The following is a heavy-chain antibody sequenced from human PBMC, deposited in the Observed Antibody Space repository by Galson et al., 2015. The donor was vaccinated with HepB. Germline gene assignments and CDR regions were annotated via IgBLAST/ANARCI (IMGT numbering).Heavy chain of an antibody. D-gene: IGHD3-22*01. CDR2: ISWNSGRI. CDR3: AKDRFYDSSGYYHGSFDY. V-gene: IGHV3-9*01. J-gene: IGHJ4*02. Sequence: SLRLSCAVSGFTFDNYAMHWVRQAPGKGLEWVSGISWNSGRIGYADSVKGRFTISRDNAKNSLYLQMNSLRAEDTALYYCAKDRFYDSSGYYHGSFDYWGQGTLVTVSS. CDR1: GFTFDNYA.